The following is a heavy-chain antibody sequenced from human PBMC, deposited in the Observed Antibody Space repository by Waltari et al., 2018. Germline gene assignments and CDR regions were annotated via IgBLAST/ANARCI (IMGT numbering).Heavy chain of an antibody. J-gene: IGHJ4*02. Sequence: EVQLVESGGGFIQSGGSLRLSCAASGFLVSSNYMSWVRQAPGKGLEWVSVIFSDGRTYYADSVKGRFTISRDNSKNTLYLQINSLRAEDTAVYYCARNSRGGLFFDYWGQGTLVTVSS. CDR3: ARNSRGGLFFDY. V-gene: IGHV3-53*01. CDR1: GFLVSSNY. CDR2: IFSDGRT.